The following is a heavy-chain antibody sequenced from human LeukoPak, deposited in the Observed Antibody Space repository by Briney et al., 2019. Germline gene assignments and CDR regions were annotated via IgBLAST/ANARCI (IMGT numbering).Heavy chain of an antibody. CDR2: IKQDGSEK. CDR3: ARELISSSSVLLPDY. V-gene: IGHV3-7*01. CDR1: GFTFSSYW. Sequence: PGGSLRLSCAASGFTFSSYWMIWVRQAPGKGLEWVANIKQDGSEKYYVDSVKGRFTISRDNAKNSLYLQMNGLRAEDTAVYYGARELISSSSVLLPDYWGQGTLVTVPS. J-gene: IGHJ4*02. D-gene: IGHD6-6*01.